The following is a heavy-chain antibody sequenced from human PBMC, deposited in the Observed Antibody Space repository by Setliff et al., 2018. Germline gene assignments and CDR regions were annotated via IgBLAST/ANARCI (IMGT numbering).Heavy chain of an antibody. D-gene: IGHD3-3*01. CDR1: GDSINSGTYY. CDR3: ARTDDYYNFYAY. J-gene: IGHJ4*02. Sequence: KPSETLSLTCSVSGDSINSGTYYWAWIRQPPGRGLELIGSIFYGGSTYYNPSLKSRVTIAIDASKNQFSLKLDSVTAADTAVYYCARTDDYYNFYAYWGQGTLVTVSS. V-gene: IGHV4-39*07. CDR2: IFYGGST.